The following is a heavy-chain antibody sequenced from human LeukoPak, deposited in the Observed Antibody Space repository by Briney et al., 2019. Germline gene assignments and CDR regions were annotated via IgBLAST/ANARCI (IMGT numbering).Heavy chain of an antibody. CDR1: AFTFSSYS. V-gene: IGHV3-53*01. Sequence: GGSLRLSCAASAFTFSSYSMNWVRQAPGKGLEWVSLIYSGGAIRYADSVKGRFTISRDSSKNTLFLQMNDLTVEDTARYYCARRPGNWGQGILVTVSS. D-gene: IGHD1-14*01. CDR3: ARRPGN. J-gene: IGHJ4*02. CDR2: IYSGGAI.